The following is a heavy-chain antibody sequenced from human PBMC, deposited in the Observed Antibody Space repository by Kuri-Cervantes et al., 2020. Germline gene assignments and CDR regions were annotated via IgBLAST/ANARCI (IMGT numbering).Heavy chain of an antibody. V-gene: IGHV1-69*06. D-gene: IGHD3-16*01. CDR1: GGTFSSYT. Sequence: SVKVSCKASGGTFSSYTISWVRQALGQGLEWVGGIIPIFDAPHYAQKFQGRVTITADNSTSTAYMELSSLRSEDTAVYYCARGAFHAGGRGMDVWGQGTTVTVSS. CDR2: IIPIFDAP. CDR3: ARGAFHAGGRGMDV. J-gene: IGHJ6*02.